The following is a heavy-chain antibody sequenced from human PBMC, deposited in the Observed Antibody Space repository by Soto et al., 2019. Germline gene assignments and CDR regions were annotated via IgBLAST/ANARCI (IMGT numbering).Heavy chain of an antibody. V-gene: IGHV3-53*02. D-gene: IGHD6-13*01. J-gene: IGHJ4*02. CDR2: IYSGGST. CDR1: GFTVSSNY. Sequence: EVQLVETGGGLIQPGGSLRLSCAASGFTVSSNYMSWVRQAPGKGLEWVSVIYSGGSTYYADSVNGRFTISRDNSKNTLYLQMNSLRAEDTAVYYCARFGSAYSSSWYFDYWGQGTLVTVSS. CDR3: ARFGSAYSSSWYFDY.